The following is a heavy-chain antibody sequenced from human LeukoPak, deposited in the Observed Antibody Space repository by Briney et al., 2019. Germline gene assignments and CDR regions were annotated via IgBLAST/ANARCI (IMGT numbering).Heavy chain of an antibody. Sequence: GGSLRLSCAASAFTFSSYSMHWVRQAPGKGLEWVANMDEDGGDIYYVDSVKGRFTISRDNAKKSLYLQMNSLRAEDTAVYYCARVGTSSWYVWGQGTLVTVSS. CDR3: ARVGTSSWYV. CDR2: MDEDGGDI. CDR1: AFTFSSYS. D-gene: IGHD6-13*01. V-gene: IGHV3-7*01. J-gene: IGHJ4*02.